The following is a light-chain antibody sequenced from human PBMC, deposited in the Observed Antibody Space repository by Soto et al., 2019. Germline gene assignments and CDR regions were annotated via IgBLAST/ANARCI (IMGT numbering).Light chain of an antibody. Sequence: DIQMTQSPSSLSASVGDRVTITCRASQSISSYLNWYQQKPGKAPKLLIYAASSLQSGVPSRFSGSGSGTDFTLTISSLQPEDFATYYCQQSYSTLRRTFGQGTKVEMK. CDR3: QQSYSTLRRT. CDR2: AAS. J-gene: IGKJ1*01. V-gene: IGKV1-39*01. CDR1: QSISSY.